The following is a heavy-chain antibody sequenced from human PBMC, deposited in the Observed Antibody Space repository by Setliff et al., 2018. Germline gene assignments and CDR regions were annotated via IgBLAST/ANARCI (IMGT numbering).Heavy chain of an antibody. Sequence: ASVKVSCKASGYSFTRYYMHWVRQAPGQGLEWMGIINTGGGSASYAQKFQGRFTMTTDTSTSTAYMELRSLRYDDTAVYYCARSFDSGFYHQRDAYDIWGQGTLVTVSS. V-gene: IGHV1-46*01. CDR3: ARSFDSGFYHQRDAYDI. CDR2: INTGGGSA. J-gene: IGHJ3*02. CDR1: GYSFTRYY. D-gene: IGHD5-12*01.